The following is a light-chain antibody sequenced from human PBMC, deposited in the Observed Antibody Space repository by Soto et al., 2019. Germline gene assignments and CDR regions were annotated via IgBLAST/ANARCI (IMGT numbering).Light chain of an antibody. CDR1: RSNIGTNT. J-gene: IGLJ2*01. CDR2: SND. CDR3: EAWDDSLYGAV. V-gene: IGLV1-44*01. Sequence: QSVLTQPPSASGTPGQRVTISCSGSRSNIGTNTINWYKQVPGTAPELLIYSNDLRPSGVPDRFSGSKSGTSASLAISGLQSEDEAEYYCEAWDDSLYGAVFGGGTKLTVL.